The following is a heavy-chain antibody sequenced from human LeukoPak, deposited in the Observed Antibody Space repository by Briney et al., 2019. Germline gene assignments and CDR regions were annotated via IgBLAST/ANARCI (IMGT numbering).Heavy chain of an antibody. CDR3: AKAYCSSTSCYTLYFQH. CDR2: ISGSGGST. V-gene: IGHV3-23*01. Sequence: GGSLRLSCAASGFTFSSYAMSWVRQAPGKGLEWVSAISGSGGSTYYADSVKGRFTISRDNSKNTLYLRMNSLRAEDTAVYYCAKAYCSSTSCYTLYFQHWGQGTLVTVSS. CDR1: GFTFSSYA. J-gene: IGHJ1*01. D-gene: IGHD2-2*02.